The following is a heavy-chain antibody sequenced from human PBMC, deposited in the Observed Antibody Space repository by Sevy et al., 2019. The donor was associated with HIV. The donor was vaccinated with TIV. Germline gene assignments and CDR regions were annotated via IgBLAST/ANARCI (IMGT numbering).Heavy chain of an antibody. D-gene: IGHD3-10*01. CDR3: ARTSSYGSGNYFDY. J-gene: IGHJ4*02. CDR1: GYTFTIYG. CDR2: ISAYSGNT. V-gene: IGHV1-18*01. Sequence: ASVKVSCKASGYTFTIYGISWVRQAPEQGLEWMGWISAYSGNTNYAQNFQGRVTMTTDTSTTTAYMELRSLRFDDTAVYYCARTSSYGSGNYFDYWGQGTLVTVSS.